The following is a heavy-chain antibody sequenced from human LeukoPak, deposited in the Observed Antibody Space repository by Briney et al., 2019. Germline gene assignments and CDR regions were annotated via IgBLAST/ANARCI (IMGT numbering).Heavy chain of an antibody. J-gene: IGHJ4*02. D-gene: IGHD6-13*01. CDR3: ARAVMAAAGNDFDY. V-gene: IGHV1-69*02. CDR2: IIPILGIA. Sequence: ASVKVSCKASGGTFSSCTISWVRQAPGQGLEWMGRIIPILGIANYAQKFQGRVTITADKSTSTAYMELSSLRSEVTAVYYCARAVMAAAGNDFDYWGQGTLVTVSS. CDR1: GGTFSSCT.